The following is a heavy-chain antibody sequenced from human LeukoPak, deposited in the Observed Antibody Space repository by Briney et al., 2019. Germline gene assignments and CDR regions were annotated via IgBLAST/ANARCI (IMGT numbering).Heavy chain of an antibody. Sequence: GGSLRLSCAASGFTFSSYWMHWVRQAPGKGLVWASRISDGGSTTTYADSVKGRFTISRDNAKNTLYLQMNGLRAEDTAVYYCSRSAYYDGSGNYYDYWGQGTLVTVSS. CDR3: SRSAYYDGSGNYYDY. J-gene: IGHJ4*02. D-gene: IGHD3-22*01. CDR2: ISDGGSTT. V-gene: IGHV3-74*01. CDR1: GFTFSSYW.